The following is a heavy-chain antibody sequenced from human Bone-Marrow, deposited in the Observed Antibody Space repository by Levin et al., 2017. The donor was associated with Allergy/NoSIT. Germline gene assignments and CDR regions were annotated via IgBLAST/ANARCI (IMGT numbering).Heavy chain of an antibody. Sequence: PGGSLRLSCAASGFTFSSYWMHWVRQAPGKGLVWVSRINSDGSSTSYADSVKGRFTISRDNAKNTLYLQMNSLRAEDTAVYYCAREDSSGWYLYFDYWGQGTLVTVSS. CDR2: INSDGSST. V-gene: IGHV3-74*01. D-gene: IGHD6-19*01. CDR3: AREDSSGWYLYFDY. J-gene: IGHJ4*02. CDR1: GFTFSSYW.